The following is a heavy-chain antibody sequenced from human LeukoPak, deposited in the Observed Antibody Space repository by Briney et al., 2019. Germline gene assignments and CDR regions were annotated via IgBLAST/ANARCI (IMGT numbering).Heavy chain of an antibody. CDR3: ARDPYSGNYGNDYYYYMDV. CDR1: GFTFSSHW. Sequence: PGGSLRLSCAASGFTFSSHWMAWVRQAPGKGLEWVANIKQDGSEKYYVDSVRGRFTISRDNAKNSLYLQMDSLGPDDTAVYYCARDPYSGNYGNDYYYYMDVWGKGTTVTISS. CDR2: IKQDGSEK. V-gene: IGHV3-7*01. J-gene: IGHJ6*03. D-gene: IGHD1-26*01.